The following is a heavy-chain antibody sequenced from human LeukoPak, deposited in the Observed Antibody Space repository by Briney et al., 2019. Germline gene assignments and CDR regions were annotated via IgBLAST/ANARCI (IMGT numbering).Heavy chain of an antibody. V-gene: IGHV3-74*01. CDR1: GFTFSSYW. Sequence: GGSLRLSCAASGFTFSSYWMHWVRQAPGKGLVWVSRINSVGSSTSYADSVKGRFTISRDNAKNTLYLQMNSLRAEDTAVYYCAREFRGTTVVTPDDAFDIWGQGTMVTVSS. CDR3: AREFRGTTVVTPDDAFDI. CDR2: INSVGSST. J-gene: IGHJ3*02. D-gene: IGHD4-23*01.